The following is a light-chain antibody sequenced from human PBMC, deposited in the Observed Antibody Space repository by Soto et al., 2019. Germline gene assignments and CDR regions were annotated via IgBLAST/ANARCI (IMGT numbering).Light chain of an antibody. J-gene: IGKJ3*01. CDR2: GAS. CDR1: QSLMHSDGKTY. V-gene: IGKV2-29*01. CDR3: QQSYSAPTLT. Sequence: DIVMTQTPLSLSVTPGQPASISCKPSQSLMHSDGKTYLYWYHQKPARAPNLXXYGASTLQNGVPSRFSGSGSGTDFSLIISSLQPEDFGAYYCQQSYSAPTLTFGPGTKVDI.